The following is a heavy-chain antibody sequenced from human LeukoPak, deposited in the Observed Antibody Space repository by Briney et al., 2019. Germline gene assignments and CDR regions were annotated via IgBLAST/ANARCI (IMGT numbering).Heavy chain of an antibody. CDR2: IYPRDSDT. CDR3: ARPEGYSSGWLKT. D-gene: IGHD6-19*01. J-gene: IGHJ4*02. Sequence: GESLKISCKGSGYNFTSYWIGWVRLMPGKGLEWMGFIYPRDSDTRYSPSFQGQVTMSADKSKSTAYLQWSSLTASDSAIYYCARPEGYSSGWLKTWGQGTLDTVSS. CDR1: GYNFTSYW. V-gene: IGHV5-51*01.